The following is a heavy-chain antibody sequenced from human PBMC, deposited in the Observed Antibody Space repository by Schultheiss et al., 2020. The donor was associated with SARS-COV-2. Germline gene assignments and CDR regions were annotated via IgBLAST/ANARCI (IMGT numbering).Heavy chain of an antibody. CDR3: AGGYMPNDY. D-gene: IGHD2-8*01. V-gene: IGHV3-7*04. CDR1: GFTFSSYW. CDR2: IKQDGSEK. J-gene: IGHJ4*02. Sequence: GESLKISCAASGFTFSSYWMSWVRQAPGKGLEWVANIKQDGSEKYYVDSVKGRFTISRDNAKNSLYLQMNSLRAEDTAVYYCAGGYMPNDYWGQGTLVTVSS.